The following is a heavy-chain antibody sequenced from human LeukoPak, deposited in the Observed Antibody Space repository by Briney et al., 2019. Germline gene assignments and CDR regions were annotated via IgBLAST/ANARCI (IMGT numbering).Heavy chain of an antibody. V-gene: IGHV3-7*01. CDR3: ARDRGWNTFDF. CDR1: GFIFSDHW. Sequence: GGSLRLSCAASGFIFSDHWMSWVRQAPGKGLEWVANIKEDGSQKGRVDSARGRFTISRDNDKNSLHLQMNSLRAEDTAVYYCARDRGWNTFDFWGQGILVTVSS. D-gene: IGHD1/OR15-1a*01. CDR2: IKEDGSQK. J-gene: IGHJ4*02.